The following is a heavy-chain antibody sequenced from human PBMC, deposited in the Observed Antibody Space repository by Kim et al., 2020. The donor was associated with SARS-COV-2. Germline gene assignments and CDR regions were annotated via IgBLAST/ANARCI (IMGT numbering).Heavy chain of an antibody. V-gene: IGHV3-33*01. Sequence: GGSLRLSCAASGFIFSTYGMHWVRQAPGKGLEWVAVIWSDGTTKYYADSVKGRFTISRDNSKNTLYLQMNSLRAEDTAVYYCARGLLFLEVGGQGTLVTVSS. CDR2: IWSDGTTK. CDR3: ARGLLFLEV. J-gene: IGHJ4*02. D-gene: IGHD3-3*01. CDR1: GFIFSTYG.